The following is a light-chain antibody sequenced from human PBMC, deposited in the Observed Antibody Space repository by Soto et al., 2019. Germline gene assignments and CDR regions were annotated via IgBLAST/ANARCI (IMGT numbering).Light chain of an antibody. CDR2: DAS. CDR1: QSVSSY. J-gene: IGKJ4*01. CDR3: QQANSFPLT. Sequence: EIGLTQSPGTLSLSPWERATLSCRASQSVSSYLAWYQQKPGQAPRLLIYDASNRATGIPARFSGSGSGTDFTLTISSLQPEDFATYYCQQANSFPLTFGGGTKVDIK. V-gene: IGKV3-11*01.